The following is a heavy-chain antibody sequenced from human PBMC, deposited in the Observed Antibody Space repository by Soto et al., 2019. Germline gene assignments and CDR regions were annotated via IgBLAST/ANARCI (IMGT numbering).Heavy chain of an antibody. D-gene: IGHD3-22*01. CDR2: IYYSGST. CDR3: ARDGSSGYYNWFDP. Sequence: SETLSVTCTVSGGSSSSGGYYWSWISQHPGKGLEWIGYIYYSGSTYYNPSLKSRVTISVDTSKNQFSLKLSSVTAADTAVYYCARDGSSGYYNWFDPWGQGTLVTVSS. J-gene: IGHJ5*02. CDR1: GGSSSSGGYY. V-gene: IGHV4-31*03.